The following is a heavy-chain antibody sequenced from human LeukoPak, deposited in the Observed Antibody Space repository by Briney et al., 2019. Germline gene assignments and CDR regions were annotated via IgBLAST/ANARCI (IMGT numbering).Heavy chain of an antibody. CDR3: ARFTYTTRPSDV. J-gene: IGHJ6*04. CDR1: GGSISGYY. V-gene: IGHV4-4*09. Sequence: PSETLSLTCSGSGGSISGYYWSWIRQPPGQTLEWIGYIYNSGSTNYNPSLQSRVTVSVHSSMHQLSLRLSSVTAADTAVYYCARFTYTTRPSDVWGKGTTVAVSS. D-gene: IGHD3-16*01. CDR2: IYNSGST.